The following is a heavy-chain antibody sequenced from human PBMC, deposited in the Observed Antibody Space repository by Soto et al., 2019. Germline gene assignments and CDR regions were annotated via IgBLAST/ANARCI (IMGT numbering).Heavy chain of an antibody. D-gene: IGHD2-8*01. CDR2: LSGYNGDT. J-gene: IGHJ5*02. CDR1: GYSLRNYA. CDR3: DRVHSPYATSGWFDA. Sequence: QVQLVQSGPEVKKPGASVRVSCKASGYSLRNYAFAWVRQAPGQGLEWMAWLSGYNGDTQYAPKFQGRVSLTTDTSTSTASIDLRTLRSDDTAVYYRDRVHSPYATSGWFDASGQGPLVNASS. V-gene: IGHV1-18*01.